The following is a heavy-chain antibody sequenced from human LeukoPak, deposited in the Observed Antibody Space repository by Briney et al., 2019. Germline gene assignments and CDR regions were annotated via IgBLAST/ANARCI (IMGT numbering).Heavy chain of an antibody. V-gene: IGHV4-39*07. CDR2: IYYSGNT. D-gene: IGHD3-22*01. CDR3: ARKYYYDSSGYYHYFDY. Sequence: SETLSLTCTVSGGSISSGGYYWGWIRQPPGKGLEWIGSIYYSGNTYYNPSLKSRVTISVDTSKNQFSLKLSSVTAADTAVYYCARKYYYDSSGYYHYFDYWGQGTLVTVSS. CDR1: GGSISSGGYY. J-gene: IGHJ4*02.